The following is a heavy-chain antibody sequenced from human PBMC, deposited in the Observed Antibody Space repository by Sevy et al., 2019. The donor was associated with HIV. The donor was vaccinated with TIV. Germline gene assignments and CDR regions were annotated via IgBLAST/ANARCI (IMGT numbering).Heavy chain of an antibody. V-gene: IGHV1-24*01. CDR3: ATGRTLITGTTFDY. D-gene: IGHD1-7*01. Sequence: ASVKVSCKVSGYTLTELSMHWVRQAPGKGLEWMGGFDPEDGETIYALKFQGRVTMTEDTSTDTAYMELSSLRSEDTAVYYCATGRTLITGTTFDYWGQGTLVTVSS. CDR2: FDPEDGET. CDR1: GYTLTELS. J-gene: IGHJ4*02.